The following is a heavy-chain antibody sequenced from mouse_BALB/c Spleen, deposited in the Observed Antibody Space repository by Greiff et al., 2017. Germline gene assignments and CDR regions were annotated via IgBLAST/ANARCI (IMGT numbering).Heavy chain of an antibody. CDR3: ARSLYGNYVDY. Sequence: DVQLQESGPGLVKPSQSLSLTCSVTGYSITSGYYWNWIRQFPGNKLEWMGYISYDGSNNYNPSLKNRISITRDTSKNQFFLKLNSVTTEDTATYYCARSLYGNYVDYWGQGTTLTVSS. CDR1: GYSITSGYY. D-gene: IGHD2-10*02. V-gene: IGHV3-6*02. J-gene: IGHJ2*01. CDR2: ISYDGSN.